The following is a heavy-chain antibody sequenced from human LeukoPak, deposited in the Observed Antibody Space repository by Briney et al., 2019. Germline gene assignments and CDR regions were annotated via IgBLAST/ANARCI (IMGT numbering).Heavy chain of an antibody. D-gene: IGHD3-16*02. J-gene: IGHJ4*02. CDR3: SKKSSGLYPFDY. CDR1: GFTFSSSP. CDR2: ITSSGGDT. V-gene: IGHV3-23*01. Sequence: PGGSLRLSCAASGFTFSSSPMSWVRQAPGEGLEWVSGITSSGGDTAYADSVKGRFTISRDNSKNIVYLQMNSLRVDDTAVYYCSKKSSGLYPFDYWGLGTLVTVSS.